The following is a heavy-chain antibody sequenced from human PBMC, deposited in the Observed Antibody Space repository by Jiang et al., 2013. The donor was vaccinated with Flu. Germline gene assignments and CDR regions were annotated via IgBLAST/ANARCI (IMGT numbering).Heavy chain of an antibody. D-gene: IGHD5/OR15-5a*01. J-gene: IGHJ3*02. CDR2: INHSGST. V-gene: IGHV4-34*01. Sequence: GSGLVKPSETLSLTCAVYGGSFSGYYWSWIRQPPGKGLEWIGEINHSGSTNYNPSLKSRVTISVDTSKNQFSLKLSSVTAADTAVYYCARGLRSVCAFDIWGQGTMVTVSS. CDR1: GGSFSGYY. CDR3: ARGLRSVCAFDI.